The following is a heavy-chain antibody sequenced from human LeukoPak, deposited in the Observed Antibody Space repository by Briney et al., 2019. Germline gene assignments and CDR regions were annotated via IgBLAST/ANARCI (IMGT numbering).Heavy chain of an antibody. V-gene: IGHV3-30*18. D-gene: IGHD1-26*01. CDR3: AKDRYSGSYQRVFDY. CDR2: ISYDGSNK. J-gene: IGHJ4*02. Sequence: GGSLRLSCAASGFTVSSNYMSWVRQAPGKGLEWVALISYDGSNKSYADSLKGRFTISRDNSKNTLYLQMNSLRPEDTAVYYCAKDRYSGSYQRVFDYWGQGTLVTVSS. CDR1: GFTVSSNY.